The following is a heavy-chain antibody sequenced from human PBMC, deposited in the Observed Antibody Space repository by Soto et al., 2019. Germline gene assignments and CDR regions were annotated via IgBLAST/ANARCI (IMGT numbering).Heavy chain of an antibody. Sequence: QVQLVESGGGVVQPGRSLRLSCAASGFTFSSYAMHWVRQAPGKGLEWVAVISYDGSNKYYADSVKGRFTISRDNSKNTLYLQMNSXXXXXXAVXYXXRDXXESXGWYGAYYYYYYGMDVWGQGTTVTVSS. CDR3: XRDXXESXGWYGAYYYYYYGMDV. CDR2: ISYDGSNK. CDR1: GFTFSSYA. D-gene: IGHD6-19*01. V-gene: IGHV3-30-3*01. J-gene: IGHJ6*02.